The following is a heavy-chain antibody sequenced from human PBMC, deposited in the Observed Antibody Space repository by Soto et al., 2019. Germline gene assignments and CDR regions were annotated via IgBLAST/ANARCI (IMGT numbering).Heavy chain of an antibody. CDR1: GYNFTAFW. J-gene: IGHJ1*01. CDR3: ASVHKDWFSS. Sequence: VEYLKISCKASGYNFTAFWIHWGRQMPGKGLEWLGKIDPSDSYTNYSPSFEGHVTISTDNSITTAYLQWSSLRASDTALYFCASVHKDWFSSWAQRTMAPGSS. V-gene: IGHV5-10-1*01. D-gene: IGHD3-10*01. CDR2: IDPSDSYT.